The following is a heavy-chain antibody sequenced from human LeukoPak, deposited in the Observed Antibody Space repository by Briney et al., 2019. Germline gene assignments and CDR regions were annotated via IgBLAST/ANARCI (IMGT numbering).Heavy chain of an antibody. CDR1: GFTFSSYA. CDR2: IRSSGDDT. J-gene: IGHJ4*02. CDR3: AHGEFCTSSLCRLSEY. Sequence: GGALRLSCAACGFTFSSYAMSWVRQAAGKGLEWVSTIRSSGDDTFYADSVKGRFTISRDNSRNKLYLQMNSLSAEDTALYCCAHGEFCTSSLCRLSEYWGQGTLVTVSS. D-gene: IGHD2/OR15-2a*01. V-gene: IGHV3-23*01.